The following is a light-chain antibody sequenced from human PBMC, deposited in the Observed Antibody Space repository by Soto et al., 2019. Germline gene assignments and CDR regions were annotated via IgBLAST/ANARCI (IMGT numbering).Light chain of an antibody. CDR1: SSDVGGYKY. CDR3: SSYTSSSTLFV. J-gene: IGLJ1*01. V-gene: IGLV2-14*01. Sequence: QSALTQPASVSGSPGQSITISCTGTSSDVGGYKYVSWYQQHPGKAPKLMIYEVSNRPSGVSNRFSGSKSGNTASLTISGLQAEDEADYYSSSYTSSSTLFVFGTGTKLTVL. CDR2: EVS.